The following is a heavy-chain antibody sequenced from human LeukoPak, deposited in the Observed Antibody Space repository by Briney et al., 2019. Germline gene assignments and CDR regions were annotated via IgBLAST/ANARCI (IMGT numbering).Heavy chain of an antibody. CDR3: ARVNYGGNFDY. D-gene: IGHD4-23*01. J-gene: IGHJ4*02. CDR1: GFTFSSDW. CDR2: ISGDGSTT. Sequence: GGSLRLSCAAAGFTFSSDWMHWVRQAPGKGLVWVSRISGDGSTTTYADSVKGRFTISRDNAKNTLYLQMDSLRADDTAVYYCARVNYGGNFDYWGQGTLVTVSS. V-gene: IGHV3-74*01.